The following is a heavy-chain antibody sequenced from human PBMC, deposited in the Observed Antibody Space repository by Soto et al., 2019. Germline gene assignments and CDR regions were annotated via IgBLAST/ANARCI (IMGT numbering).Heavy chain of an antibody. CDR2: IIPIFGTA. V-gene: IGHV1-69*13. Sequence: SVKVSCNASGGTFSSYAISLVRQAPRQGLEWMGGIIPIFGTANYAQKFQGRVTITADESTSTAYMELSSLRSEDTAVYYCARDEGRERGYSYGYYYGMDVWGQGTTVTVSS. J-gene: IGHJ6*02. CDR3: ARDEGRERGYSYGYYYGMDV. D-gene: IGHD5-18*01. CDR1: GGTFSSYA.